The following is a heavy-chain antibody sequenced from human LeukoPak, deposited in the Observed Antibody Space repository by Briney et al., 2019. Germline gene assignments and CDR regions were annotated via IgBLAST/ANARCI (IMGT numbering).Heavy chain of an antibody. CDR2: IWYDGSKK. D-gene: IGHD2-15*01. V-gene: IGHV3-33*01. Sequence: GRSLRLSCAASGFTFSSYDMRWVRQAPGKGLEWVAVIWYDGSKKYYADSVKGRFTISRDNSKNTRYLQMNSLRAEDTAVYYCARDPSPHCSGGSCYYFAYWGPGTLVTVSS. J-gene: IGHJ4*02. CDR1: GFTFSSYD. CDR3: ARDPSPHCSGGSCYYFAY.